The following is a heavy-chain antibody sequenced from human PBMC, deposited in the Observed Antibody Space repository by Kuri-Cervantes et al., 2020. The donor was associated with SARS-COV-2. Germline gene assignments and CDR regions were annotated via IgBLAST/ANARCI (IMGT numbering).Heavy chain of an antibody. CDR2: IRNYGGSP. CDR1: GFTFSSYA. J-gene: IGHJ4*02. Sequence: LSLTCAASGFTFSSYAMSWVRQAPGKGLEYVSSIRNYGGSPYYGDSVKGRFTISRDNSKNTLYLQMDSLRVEDTAVYYCVGDESNVVQRGFWGQGSLVTVSS. D-gene: IGHD2-21*01. CDR3: VGDESNVVQRGF. V-gene: IGHV3-64D*08.